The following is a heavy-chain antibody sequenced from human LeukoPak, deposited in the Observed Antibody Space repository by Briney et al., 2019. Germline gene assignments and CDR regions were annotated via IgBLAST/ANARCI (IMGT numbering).Heavy chain of an antibody. J-gene: IGHJ4*02. CDR1: GFTFSSYS. Sequence: GESLKISCAASGFTFSSYSMNWVRQAPGKGLEWVSSINILSNYIYYADSVKGRFTISRDNAKNSLYLQMNSLRAEDTAVYYCARDSHSSSWYSEFDYWGQGTLVTVSS. D-gene: IGHD6-13*01. CDR3: ARDSHSSSWYSEFDY. V-gene: IGHV3-21*01. CDR2: INILSNYI.